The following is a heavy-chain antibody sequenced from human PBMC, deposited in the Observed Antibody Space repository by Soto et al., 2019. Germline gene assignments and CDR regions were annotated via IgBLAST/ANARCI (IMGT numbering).Heavy chain of an antibody. CDR2: ISSDGSST. CDR1: GFTFSGSW. D-gene: IGHD1-1*01. V-gene: IGHV3-74*03. Sequence: EVQLVESGGGLVQPGGSLRLSCAASGFTFSGSWMHWVRQAPGKGLVWVSRISSDGSSTTYADSVKGRFTISRDNAKNMLYLQMNSLRAEDTAVYNCATAGTGTVTYWGQGTLATVSS. CDR3: ATAGTGTVTY. J-gene: IGHJ4*02.